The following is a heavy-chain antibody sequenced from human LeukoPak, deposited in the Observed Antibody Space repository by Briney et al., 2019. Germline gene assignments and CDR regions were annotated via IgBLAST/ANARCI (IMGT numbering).Heavy chain of an antibody. J-gene: IGHJ6*02. Sequence: ASVKVSCKASGGTFSSYAISWVRQAPGQGLEWMGWISAYNGNTNYAQKLQGRVTMTTDTSTSTAYMELRSLRSDDTAVYYCARDPEIVATIPYYYYYGMDVWGQGTTVTVSS. CDR3: ARDPEIVATIPYYYYYGMDV. V-gene: IGHV1-18*01. D-gene: IGHD5-12*01. CDR2: ISAYNGNT. CDR1: GGTFSSYA.